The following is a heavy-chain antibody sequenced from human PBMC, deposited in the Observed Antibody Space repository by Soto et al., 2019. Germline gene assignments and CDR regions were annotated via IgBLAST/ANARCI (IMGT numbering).Heavy chain of an antibody. CDR2: IRSKAHNYAT. Sequence: EVQLVESGGGLVQPGGSLKLSCAASGFTFSDSAMHWVRQASGKGLEWLGRIRSKAHNYATAHTAAVKGRFTVSRDDSKNTAYLQMHSLKTEATAVYYCARHITGDTTDYYYGMGIWGQGTTVTVSS. CDR3: ARHITGDTTDYYYGMGI. J-gene: IGHJ6*02. CDR1: GFTFSDSA. V-gene: IGHV3-73*02. D-gene: IGHD1-26*01.